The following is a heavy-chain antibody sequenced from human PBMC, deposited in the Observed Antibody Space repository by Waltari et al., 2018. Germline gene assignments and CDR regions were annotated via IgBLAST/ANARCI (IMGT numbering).Heavy chain of an antibody. J-gene: IGHJ4*02. CDR3: AKAPVGSCNDASCYPLDN. CDR1: GFTFRHYA. V-gene: IGHV3-23*01. Sequence: EVQLLESGGGLVQPGGSLRLSCTASGFTFRHYAMTWVRQAPVKGLEGVASITGDGGNTYYIDSVKGRFTISRDNSQNTLYLQMNSLRAEDTAVYYCAKAPVGSCNDASCYPLDNWGQGTLVTASS. CDR2: ITGDGGNT. D-gene: IGHD2-15*01.